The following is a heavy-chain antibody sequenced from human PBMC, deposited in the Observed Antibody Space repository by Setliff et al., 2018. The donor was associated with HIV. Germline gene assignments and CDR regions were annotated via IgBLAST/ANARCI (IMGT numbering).Heavy chain of an antibody. CDR1: GGSISSGTYY. CDR3: AREDSSGRIDY. Sequence: SETLSLTCTVSGGSISSGTYYWSWIRQPAGKGLEWIGRIYYSGSTNYNPSLKSRVTISVDTSKNQFSLKLSSVTAADTAVYYCAREDSSGRIDYWGQGTLVTVSS. CDR2: IYYSGST. V-gene: IGHV4-61*10. D-gene: IGHD6-19*01. J-gene: IGHJ4*02.